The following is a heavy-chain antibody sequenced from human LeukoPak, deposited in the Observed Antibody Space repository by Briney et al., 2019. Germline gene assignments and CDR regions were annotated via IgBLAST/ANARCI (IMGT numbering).Heavy chain of an antibody. D-gene: IGHD1-26*01. CDR2: INHSGST. V-gene: IGHV4-34*01. CDR3: ARVGKGGLLRLDV. CDR1: GGSFSGYY. Sequence: SETLSLTCAVYGGSFSGYYWSWIRQPPGKGLEWIGEINHSGSTNYNPSLKSRVTISVDTSKNQFSLKLSSVTAADTAVYYCARVGKGGLLRLDVWGQGTTVTVSS. J-gene: IGHJ6*02.